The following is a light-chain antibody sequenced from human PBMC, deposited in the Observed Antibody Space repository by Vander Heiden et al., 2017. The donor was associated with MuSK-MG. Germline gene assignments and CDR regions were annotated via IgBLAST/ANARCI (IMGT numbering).Light chain of an antibody. CDR3: QAWDSSHGV. CDR1: KFGDKY. Sequence: SYELTQPPSVSVSPGQTASITCSGDKFGDKYACWYQQKPGPAPVLVIYQDSKRPAGLPERFSGSNSGNTATLTISGTQAMDEADYYCQAWDSSHGVVGGGTKLTVL. V-gene: IGLV3-1*01. J-gene: IGLJ2*01. CDR2: QDS.